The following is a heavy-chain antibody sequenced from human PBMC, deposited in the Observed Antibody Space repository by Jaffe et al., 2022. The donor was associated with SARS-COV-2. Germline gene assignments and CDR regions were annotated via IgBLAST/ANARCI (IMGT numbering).Heavy chain of an antibody. CDR3: AKPLKTSMIRGGDGFDI. Sequence: QLLLQESGPGLVKPSETLSLTCTVSGDSISSSSYYWGWIRQPPGKGLEWIGSCSYSGSTYYNPSLKSRVTISVDTSRNQFSLKLSSVTAPDTAVYYCAKPLKTSMIRGGDGFDIWGHGTMVTVSS. CDR2: CSYSGST. CDR1: GDSISSSSYY. D-gene: IGHD3-16*01. V-gene: IGHV4-39*01. J-gene: IGHJ3*02.